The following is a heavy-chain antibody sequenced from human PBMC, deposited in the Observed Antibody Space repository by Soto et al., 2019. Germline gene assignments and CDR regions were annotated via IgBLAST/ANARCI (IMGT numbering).Heavy chain of an antibody. CDR1: GYTFTAYY. J-gene: IGHJ6*02. CDR3: AREGGSAYGMDV. D-gene: IGHD1-26*01. V-gene: IGHV1-2*02. Sequence: QVHLVQSGAEVAKPGASVKVSCKTSGYTFTAYYIHWVRQAPGQGLEWMGWINPSSGDSKYAQKLQRRVTMTSDKSISTAYLDLSNLRSDDTAVYYCAREGGSAYGMDVWGQGTTVTVSS. CDR2: INPSSGDS.